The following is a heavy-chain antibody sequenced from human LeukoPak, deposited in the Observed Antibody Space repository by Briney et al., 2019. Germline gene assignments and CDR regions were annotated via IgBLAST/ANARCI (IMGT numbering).Heavy chain of an antibody. V-gene: IGHV4-39*01. CDR2: IYYSGST. Sequence: SETLSLTCTVSGDFLSSGDYYWGWIRQSPGKGLTWIGSIYYSGSTLYNASFESRVTMSVDTSKNQFSLKLRSVTAADTAVYYCARLCQVTTSAKFEYWRQGLLVTVSS. J-gene: IGHJ4*02. D-gene: IGHD4-17*01. CDR3: ARLCQVTTSAKFEY. CDR1: GDFLSSGDYY.